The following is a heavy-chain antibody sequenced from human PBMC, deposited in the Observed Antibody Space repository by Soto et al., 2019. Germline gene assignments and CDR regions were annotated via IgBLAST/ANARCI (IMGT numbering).Heavy chain of an antibody. CDR3: ARAKVLRFLEWLPPTVDYYGMDV. CDR1: GYTFTSYG. CDR2: ISAYNGNT. V-gene: IGHV1-18*01. D-gene: IGHD3-3*01. Sequence: ASVKVSCKASGYTFTSYGISWVRQAPGQGLEWMGWISAYNGNTSYAQKLQGRVTMTTDTSTSTAYMELRSLRSDDTAVYYCARAKVLRFLEWLPPTVDYYGMDVWGQGTTVTVSS. J-gene: IGHJ6*02.